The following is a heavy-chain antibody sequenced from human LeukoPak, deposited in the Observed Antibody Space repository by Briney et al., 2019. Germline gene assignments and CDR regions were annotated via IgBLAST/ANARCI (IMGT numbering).Heavy chain of an antibody. J-gene: IGHJ6*02. CDR3: ARGGPRITIFGVVIPEYYYYYGMDV. CDR2: IYHSGST. CDR1: GGSISSSNW. Sequence: SETLSLTCAVSGGSISSSNWWSWVRQPPGKGLEWIGEIYHSGSTNYNPSLKSRVTISVDKSKNQFSLKLSSVTAADTAVYYCARGGPRITIFGVVIPEYYYYYGMDVWGQGTTVTVSS. D-gene: IGHD3-3*01. V-gene: IGHV4-4*02.